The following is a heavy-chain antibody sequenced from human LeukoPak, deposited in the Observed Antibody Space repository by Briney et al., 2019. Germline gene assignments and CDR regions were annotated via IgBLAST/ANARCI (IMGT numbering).Heavy chain of an antibody. V-gene: IGHV4-61*08. CDR1: GDSISSDGHS. J-gene: IGHJ4*02. D-gene: IGHD4/OR15-4a*01. CDR3: ARGDYGGYLDY. CDR2: IYYSGST. Sequence: SETLSLTCGVSGDSISSDGHSWNWIRQPPGKGLEWIGYIYYSGSTNYNPSLKSRVTISVDTSKNQFSLKLSSLTAADTAVYFCARGDYGGYLDYWGQGTLVTVSS.